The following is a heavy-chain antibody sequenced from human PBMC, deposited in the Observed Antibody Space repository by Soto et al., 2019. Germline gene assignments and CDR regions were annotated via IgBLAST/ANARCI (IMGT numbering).Heavy chain of an antibody. V-gene: IGHV3-21*01. D-gene: IGHD2-15*01. CDR2: ISSSSSYI. J-gene: IGHJ6*02. CDR3: ARDGTLGIVVVVAAPLYYGMDV. CDR1: GFTFSSYS. Sequence: GGSLRLSCAASGFTFSSYSMNWVHQAPGKGLEWVSSISSSSSYIYYADSVKGRFTISRDNAKNSLYLQINSLRAEDTAVYYCARDGTLGIVVVVAAPLYYGMDVWGQGTTVTVSS.